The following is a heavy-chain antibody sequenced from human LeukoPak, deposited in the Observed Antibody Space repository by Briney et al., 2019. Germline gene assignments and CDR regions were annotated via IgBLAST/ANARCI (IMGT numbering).Heavy chain of an antibody. J-gene: IGHJ3*02. Sequence: GESLQISCQGSGYSFTSYWIGWVRQVPGKGLEWMGIIYPGDSDTRYSPSFQGQVTISAYKSISTAYLQWSSLKASDTAMYYCARFAPLGIAAAASPGGGAFDIWGQGTMVTVSS. CDR2: IYPGDSDT. CDR1: GYSFTSYW. D-gene: IGHD6-13*01. V-gene: IGHV5-51*01. CDR3: ARFAPLGIAAAASPGGGAFDI.